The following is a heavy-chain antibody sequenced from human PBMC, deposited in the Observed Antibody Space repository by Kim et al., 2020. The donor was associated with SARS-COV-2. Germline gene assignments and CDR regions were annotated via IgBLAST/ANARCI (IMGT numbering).Heavy chain of an antibody. V-gene: IGHV3-15*01. CDR2: IKTQSDGGTT. J-gene: IGHJ4*02. CDR3: TGIQRGPGVMGH. Sequence: GGSLRLSCTVSGFTFSSAWMGWVRQAPGKGLEWVGRIKTQSDGGTTDYPAPVKGRFTGSRDDSKNTLYLQMNSLQTEDSAVYYCTGIQRGPGVMGHWGQGTLVTVSS. CDR1: GFTFSSAW. D-gene: IGHD3-10*01.